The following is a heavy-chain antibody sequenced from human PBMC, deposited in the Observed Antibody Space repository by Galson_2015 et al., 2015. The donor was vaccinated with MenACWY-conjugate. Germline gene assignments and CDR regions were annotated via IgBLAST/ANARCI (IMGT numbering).Heavy chain of an antibody. V-gene: IGHV3-15*07. J-gene: IGHJ4*02. D-gene: IGHD4-11*01. CDR2: IKNKAAGGTT. CDR1: GFTFSSYW. CDR3: TADVSGYSAYRVADY. Sequence: SLRLSCAASGFTFSSYWMHWVRRAPGKGLEWVGRIKNKAAGGTTDYAAPVKGRFTISRNDPEKTLYLQISSLKIEDTAVYYCTADVSGYSAYRVADYWGQGTLVTVSS.